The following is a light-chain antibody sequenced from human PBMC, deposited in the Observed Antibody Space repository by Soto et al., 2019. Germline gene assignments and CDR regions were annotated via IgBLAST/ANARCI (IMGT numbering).Light chain of an antibody. V-gene: IGKV1-39*01. CDR1: QSISSY. J-gene: IGKJ5*01. CDR2: AAS. Sequence: DIQMTQSPSSLSASVGDRVTITCRASQSISSYLNWYQQKPGKAPKLLIYAASSLQSGVPSRVSGSGSGTDFTLTISSLQPEEFATYYCQQSYSTPITFGKGTRLEIK. CDR3: QQSYSTPIT.